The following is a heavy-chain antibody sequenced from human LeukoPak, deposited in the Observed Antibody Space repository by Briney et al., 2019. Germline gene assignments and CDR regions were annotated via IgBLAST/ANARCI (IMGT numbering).Heavy chain of an antibody. CDR2: ISGYNGNT. J-gene: IGHJ4*02. V-gene: IGHV1-18*01. Sequence: ASVKVFCKASGYTFTNYGISWVRQAPGQGLEWMGWISGYNGNTNYAQKLQGRVTMTTDTSTNTAYMELRSLRSDDTAVYYCTRQGGTSFPDYWGQGTLVTVSS. D-gene: IGHD2-2*01. CDR1: GYTFTNYG. CDR3: TRQGGTSFPDY.